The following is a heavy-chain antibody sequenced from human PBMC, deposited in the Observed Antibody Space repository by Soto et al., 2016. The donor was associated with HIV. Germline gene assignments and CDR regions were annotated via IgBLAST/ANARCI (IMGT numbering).Heavy chain of an antibody. CDR2: ISAYNGNT. D-gene: IGHD6-13*01. CDR3: ARERYSSRWFDAFDI. Sequence: QVQLVQSGAEVKKPGASVKVSCKASGYTFTNCGIIWVRQAPGQGLEWMGWISAYNGNTNYAQKLQGRVTMTTDTSTSTAYMELRSLRSDDTAVYYCARERYSSRWFDAFDIWGQGTMVTVSS. V-gene: IGHV1-18*01. J-gene: IGHJ3*02. CDR1: GYTFTNCG.